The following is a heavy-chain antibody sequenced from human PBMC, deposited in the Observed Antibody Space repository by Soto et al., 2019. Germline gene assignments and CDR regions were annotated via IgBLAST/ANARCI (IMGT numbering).Heavy chain of an antibody. CDR1: GGSISSYY. CDR3: ARQIAVAGTIPHYHD. CDR2: IYYSGST. Sequence: PSETLSLTCTVSGGSISSYYWSWIRQPPGKGLEWIGYIYYSGSTNYNPSLKSRVTISVDTSKNQFSLKLSSVTAADTAVYYCARQIAVAGTIPHYHDWGQGTLVTVSS. J-gene: IGHJ4*02. V-gene: IGHV4-59*08. D-gene: IGHD6-19*01.